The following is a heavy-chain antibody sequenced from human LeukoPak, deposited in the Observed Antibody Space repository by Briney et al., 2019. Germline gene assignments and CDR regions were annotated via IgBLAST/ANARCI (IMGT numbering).Heavy chain of an antibody. V-gene: IGHV4-59*08. CDR3: ARLRGYNYGPDY. CDR2: IYYSGST. CDR1: GGSISSYC. Sequence: SETLSLTCTVSGGSISSYCWSWIRQPPGKGLEWIGYIYYSGSTNYNPSLKSRVTISVDTSKNQFSLKLSSVTAADTAVYYCARLRGYNYGPDYWGQGTLVTVSS. J-gene: IGHJ4*02. D-gene: IGHD5-18*01.